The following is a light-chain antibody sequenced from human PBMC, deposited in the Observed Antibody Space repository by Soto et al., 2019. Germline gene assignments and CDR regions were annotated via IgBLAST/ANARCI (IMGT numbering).Light chain of an antibody. J-gene: IGLJ1*01. V-gene: IGLV2-14*01. CDR1: SSDVGGYNY. Sequence: QSALTQPASVSGSPGQSITISCTGTSSDVGGYNYVSWYQQQPGKAPKFMIYDVSNRPSGVPNRFSGSKSGNTASLTISGLQAEDEADYYCCSYTTSNTRQMVFGTGTKLTVL. CDR3: CSYTTSNTRQMV. CDR2: DVS.